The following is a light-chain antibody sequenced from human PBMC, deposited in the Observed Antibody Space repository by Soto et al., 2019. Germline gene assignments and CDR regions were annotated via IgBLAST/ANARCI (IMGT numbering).Light chain of an antibody. J-gene: IGLJ1*01. CDR2: DVN. CDR1: SSDVGGYNY. Sequence: QSALTQPASVSGSPGQSITISCTGTSSDVGGYNYVSWYQQNPGKAPKLMIYDVNNRPSGVSYRFSGSKSGNTASLTISGXXXXXXXDYYCSSYTSSSTRVFGTGTKLTV. CDR3: SSYTSSSTRV. V-gene: IGLV2-14*01.